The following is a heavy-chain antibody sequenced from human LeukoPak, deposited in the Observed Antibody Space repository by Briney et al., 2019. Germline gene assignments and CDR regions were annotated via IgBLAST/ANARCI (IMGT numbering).Heavy chain of an antibody. CDR2: FDPEDGET. V-gene: IGHV1-24*01. CDR3: ATVAMIVVGPLGYFDY. J-gene: IGHJ4*02. CDR1: GYTLTELS. Sequence: ASVKVSCKVSGYTLTELSMHWVRQAPGKGLEWMGGFDPEDGETIYAQKFQGGVTMTEDTSTDTAYMELSSLRSEDTAVYYCATVAMIVVGPLGYFDYWGQGTLVTVSS. D-gene: IGHD3-22*01.